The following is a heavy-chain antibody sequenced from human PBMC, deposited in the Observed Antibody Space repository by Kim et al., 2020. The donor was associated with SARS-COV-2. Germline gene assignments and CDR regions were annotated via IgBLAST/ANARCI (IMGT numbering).Heavy chain of an antibody. V-gene: IGHV1-3*01. J-gene: IGHJ6*02. CDR3: ARLQRGSSSIDGMDV. CDR2: INAGNGNT. D-gene: IGHD6-6*01. CDR1: GYTFTSYA. Sequence: ASVKVSCKASGYTFTSYAMHWVRQAPGQRLEWMGWINAGNGNTKYSQKFQGRVTITRDTSASTAYMELSSLRSEDTAVYYCARLQRGSSSIDGMDVWGQGTTVTVSS.